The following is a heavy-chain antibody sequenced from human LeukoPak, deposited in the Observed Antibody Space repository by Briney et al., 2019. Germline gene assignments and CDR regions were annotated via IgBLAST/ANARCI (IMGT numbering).Heavy chain of an antibody. CDR2: IKQDGSEK. D-gene: IGHD6-13*01. V-gene: IGHV3-7*01. CDR3: ARDSLLYSSSWYDY. J-gene: IGHJ4*02. CDR1: GFTFSSYW. Sequence: GGSLRLSCAASGFTFSSYWMSWVRQAPGKGLEWVANIKQDGSEKYYVDSVKGRFTISRDNAKNLLYLQMNSLRAEDTAVYYCARDSLLYSSSWYDYWGQGTLVTVSS.